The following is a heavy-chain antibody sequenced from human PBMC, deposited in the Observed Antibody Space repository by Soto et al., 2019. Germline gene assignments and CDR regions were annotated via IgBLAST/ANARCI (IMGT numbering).Heavy chain of an antibody. CDR3: AHIVVAGLGYYFDY. D-gene: IGHD6-19*01. Sequence: QITLKESGPTLVKPTQTLTLTCTFSGFSLSSTRMAVGWIRQPPGKALEWLALIYLNDEKRYSPFLKSRLTITKYTSKNQVVLTMSNMEPVDTARYYCAHIVVAGLGYYFDYWGQGTLVTVSS. V-gene: IGHV2-5*01. CDR1: GFSLSSTRMA. CDR2: IYLNDEK. J-gene: IGHJ4*02.